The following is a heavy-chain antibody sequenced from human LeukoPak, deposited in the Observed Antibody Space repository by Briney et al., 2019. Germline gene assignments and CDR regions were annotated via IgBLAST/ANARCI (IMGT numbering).Heavy chain of an antibody. CDR2: IIPIFGTA. CDR1: GGTFSSYA. CDR3: ARRVGSITIFGVVIHDAFDI. D-gene: IGHD3-3*01. V-gene: IGHV1-69*13. J-gene: IGHJ3*02. Sequence: SVKVSCKASGGTFSSYAISWVRQAPGQGLEWMGGIIPIFGTAIYAQKFQGRVTITADESTSTAYMELSSLRSEDTAVYYCARRVGSITIFGVVIHDAFDIWGQGTMVTVSS.